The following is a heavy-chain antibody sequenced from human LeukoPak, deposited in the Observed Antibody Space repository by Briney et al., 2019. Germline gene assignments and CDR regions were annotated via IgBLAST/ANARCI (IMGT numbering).Heavy chain of an antibody. J-gene: IGHJ3*02. D-gene: IGHD4-23*01. Sequence: ASVKVSCKASGFTFTSSAVQWVRQARGQRLEWIGWIVVGSGNTNYAQKFQERVTITRDMSTSTAYMELSSLRSEDTAVYYCARDIDYGGPRDAFDIWGQGTMVTVSS. V-gene: IGHV1-58*01. CDR2: IVVGSGNT. CDR3: ARDIDYGGPRDAFDI. CDR1: GFTFTSSA.